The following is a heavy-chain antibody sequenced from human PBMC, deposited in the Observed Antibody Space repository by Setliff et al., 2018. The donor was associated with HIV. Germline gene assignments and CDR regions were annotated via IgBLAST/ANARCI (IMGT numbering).Heavy chain of an antibody. D-gene: IGHD1-26*01. J-gene: IGHJ4*02. CDR1: GGTFSSYA. Sequence: ASVKVSCKASGGTFSSYAISWVRQAPGQGLEWMGGIIPIFGTANYAQKFQGRVTITADESTSTAYMELSSLRSEDTAVYYWGGRGGGGTTSLVGLDYWGQGTLVTVSS. CDR3: GGRGGGGTTSLVGLDY. CDR2: IIPIFGTA. V-gene: IGHV1-69*13.